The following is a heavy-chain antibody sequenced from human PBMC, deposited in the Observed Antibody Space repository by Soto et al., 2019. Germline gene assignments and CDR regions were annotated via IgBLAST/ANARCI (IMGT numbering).Heavy chain of an antibody. J-gene: IGHJ4*02. D-gene: IGHD3-9*01. CDR2: ISWNSGSI. CDR1: GFTFDDYS. CDR3: AKDRRDILTGHYFDY. Sequence: GGSLRLSCAASGFTFDDYSMHWVRQAPGKGLEWVSGISWNSGSIGYADSVKGRFTISRDNAKNSLYLQMNSLRAEDTALYYCAKDRRDILTGHYFDYWGQGTLVTVSS. V-gene: IGHV3-9*01.